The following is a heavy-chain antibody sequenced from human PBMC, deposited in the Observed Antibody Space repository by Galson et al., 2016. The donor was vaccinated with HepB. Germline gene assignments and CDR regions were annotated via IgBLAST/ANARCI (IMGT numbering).Heavy chain of an antibody. J-gene: IGHJ4*02. D-gene: IGHD4-17*01. Sequence: SLRLSCAASGFTFSNFWMTWVRQAPGKGLEWPANINQDGSTRFSVASLRGRFTISRDNARDSLYLDMNSLRAEDTAVYYCSRAGPYGDYYYWGQGTLVTVSS. V-gene: IGHV3-7*01. CDR3: SRAGPYGDYYY. CDR1: GFTFSNFW. CDR2: INQDGSTR.